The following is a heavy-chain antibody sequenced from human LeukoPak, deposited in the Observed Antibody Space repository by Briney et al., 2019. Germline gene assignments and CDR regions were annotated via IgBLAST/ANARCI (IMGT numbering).Heavy chain of an antibody. V-gene: IGHV3-23*01. CDR2: ISGSGDST. CDR3: ARRSGIAVAGAFDY. CDR1: GFTFSNYA. D-gene: IGHD6-19*01. J-gene: IGHJ4*02. Sequence: YPGGSLRLSCAASGFTFSNYAMRWVRQAPGKGLEWVSGISGSGDSTYYADSVKGRFTISRDNSKNTLYLQMNSLRAEDTAVYYCARRSGIAVAGAFDYWGQGTLVTVSS.